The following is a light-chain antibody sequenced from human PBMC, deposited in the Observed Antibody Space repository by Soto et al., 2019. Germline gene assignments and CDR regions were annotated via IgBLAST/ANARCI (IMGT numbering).Light chain of an antibody. Sequence: DIVLTQSPLSLPVTPGEPASISCRSSQSLLHSDGYNYLEWFLQKPGQSPQVLIYLGSNRASGVPDRFSGSGSGTDFTLKISRVEAEDVGVYYCMQPLHTPLTFGGGTKVEIK. CDR2: LGS. CDR3: MQPLHTPLT. V-gene: IGKV2-28*01. J-gene: IGKJ4*01. CDR1: QSLLHSDGYNY.